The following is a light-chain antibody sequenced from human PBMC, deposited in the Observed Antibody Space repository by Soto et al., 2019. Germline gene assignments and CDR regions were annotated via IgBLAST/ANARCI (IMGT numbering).Light chain of an antibody. CDR1: QRISNF. CDR3: QQSYSTPST. CDR2: VSS. V-gene: IGKV1-39*01. J-gene: IGKJ2*01. Sequence: DIQMTQSPTSLSLSVGDIGIITCRASQRISNFLHWYQQKPGRAPKLLIYVSSSLQSGVQSKCSGSGSGTDGTLPISSRQPDDFATYYCQQSYSTPSTVGEGTNLE.